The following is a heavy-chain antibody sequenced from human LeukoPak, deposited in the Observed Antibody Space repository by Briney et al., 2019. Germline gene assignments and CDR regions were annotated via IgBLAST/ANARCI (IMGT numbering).Heavy chain of an antibody. J-gene: IGHJ5*02. CDR2: ISGSGGNT. CDR1: GFIFSNSV. V-gene: IGHV3-23*01. CDR3: AKMPTGYPNWFGP. Sequence: GGSLRLSCVASGFIFSNSVMSWVRQAPGQGLEWVSGISGSGGNTYYAASVRGRFTISRDNSKNTLYLQINSLRVEDTAVYYCAKMPTGYPNWFGPWGQGTLVTVSS. D-gene: IGHD3-9*01.